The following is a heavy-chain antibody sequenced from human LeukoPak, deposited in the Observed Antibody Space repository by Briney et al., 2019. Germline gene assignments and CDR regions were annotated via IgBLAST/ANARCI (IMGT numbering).Heavy chain of an antibody. D-gene: IGHD3-22*01. J-gene: IGHJ3*02. CDR1: GYSFTXXX. CDR3: ARHKYYDSSGRGNAFDI. V-gene: IGHV5-10-1*01. CDR2: XXPSDSYT. Sequence: GESLKISCKGSGYSFTXXXXTXVRQMPGXXXXXXXXXXPSDSYTNXXPSFQXXXTXSADKSISTAYLQWSSLKASDTAMYYCARHKYYDSSGRGNAFDIWGQGTMVTVSS.